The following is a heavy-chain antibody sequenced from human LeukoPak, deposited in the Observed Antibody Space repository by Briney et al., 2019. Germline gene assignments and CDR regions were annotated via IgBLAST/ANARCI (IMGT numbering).Heavy chain of an antibody. J-gene: IGHJ3*02. CDR1: GFAFSDSR. D-gene: IGHD5-18*01. V-gene: IGHV3-7*01. CDR2: IKGDGSAK. Sequence: GGSLRLSCAASGFAFSDSRMTWIRQAPGKGLEWVAFIKGDGSAKKYVDSVKGRFTISRDNAKNSLFLQMNSLRAEDTAVYYCARDRGWIQHDIWGQGTMVTVSS. CDR3: ARDRGWIQHDI.